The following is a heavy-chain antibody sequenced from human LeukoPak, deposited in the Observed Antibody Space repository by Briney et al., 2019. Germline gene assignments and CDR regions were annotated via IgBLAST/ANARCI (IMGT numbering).Heavy chain of an antibody. Sequence: GGSLRLSCAASGFTFSSHSMNWVRQAPGKGLEWVSSISSSTSYIYYADSVKGRFTISRDNAKNTLYLQMNSLRAEDTAVYYCARVAAALGNYFDYWGQGTLVIVSS. CDR2: ISSSTSYI. D-gene: IGHD6-13*01. J-gene: IGHJ4*02. CDR3: ARVAAALGNYFDY. V-gene: IGHV3-21*01. CDR1: GFTFSSHS.